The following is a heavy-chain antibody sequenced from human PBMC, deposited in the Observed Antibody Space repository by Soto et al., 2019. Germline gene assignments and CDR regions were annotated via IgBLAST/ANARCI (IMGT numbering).Heavy chain of an antibody. Sequence: VQLEECGGGLAQPGRSLRLSCAASGFTLSGYAMDWVRQAPGKGLEYVSGISSNGVGTYYANSVQGRFTISRDNSKNTVYLQMGSLRPEDMAVYYCARRARPDFYYMDVWGKGTTVTVSS. CDR1: GFTLSGYA. V-gene: IGHV3-64*01. CDR3: ARRARPDFYYMDV. D-gene: IGHD6-6*01. CDR2: ISSNGVGT. J-gene: IGHJ6*03.